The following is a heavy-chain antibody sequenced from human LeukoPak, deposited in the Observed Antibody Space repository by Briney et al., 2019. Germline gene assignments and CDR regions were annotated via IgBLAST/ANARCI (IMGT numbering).Heavy chain of an antibody. D-gene: IGHD3-22*01. CDR3: SVVHRYYDGSGYWVQ. Sequence: GGSLRLSCAASGFTFSSYGMHWVRQAPGKGLEWVAVIWYDGSNKYYADSVKGRFTISRDNPRNTLYMEMNSLRAEDTAVYYCSVVHRYYDGSGYWVQWGQGTLVTVSS. CDR2: IWYDGSNK. J-gene: IGHJ4*02. V-gene: IGHV3-33*01. CDR1: GFTFSSYG.